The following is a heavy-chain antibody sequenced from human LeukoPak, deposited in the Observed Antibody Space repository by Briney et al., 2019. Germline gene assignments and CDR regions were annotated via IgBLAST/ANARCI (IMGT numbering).Heavy chain of an antibody. V-gene: IGHV3-30*04. CDR2: ISYDGGNI. D-gene: IGHD6-19*01. Sequence: PGGSLRLSCAPSGFKFDTYAMHWIRQAPGKGLEWVALISYDGGNIYYGDSVRGRFTISRDNDNNMLYLQMNSLRPEDTAVYYSARDPPFGNGWSQNFFDYWGQGTLVIVSS. CDR1: GFKFDTYA. CDR3: ARDPPFGNGWSQNFFDY. J-gene: IGHJ4*02.